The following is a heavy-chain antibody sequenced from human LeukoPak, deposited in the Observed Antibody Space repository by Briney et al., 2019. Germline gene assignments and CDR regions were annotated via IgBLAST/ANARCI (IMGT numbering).Heavy chain of an antibody. CDR3: ARDWGVGGRPGYMDV. Sequence: PSETLSLTCAVYGGSFSSYYWSWIRQPPGKGLEWIGYIYYSGSTNYNPSLKSRVTISVDTSKNQFSLKLSSVTAADTAVYFCARDWGVGGRPGYMDVWGKGTTVTVSS. D-gene: IGHD6-6*01. CDR1: GGSFSSYY. V-gene: IGHV4-59*01. CDR2: IYYSGST. J-gene: IGHJ6*03.